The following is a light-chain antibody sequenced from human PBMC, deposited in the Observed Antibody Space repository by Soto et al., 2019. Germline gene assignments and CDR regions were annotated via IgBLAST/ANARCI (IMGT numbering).Light chain of an antibody. J-gene: IGLJ1*01. CDR3: SSYTNNRAFYV. CDR2: QVN. V-gene: IGLV2-14*01. CDR1: SNDIGGYNY. Sequence: QSLLTQASSACGSPGQSITVSCTGTSNDIGGYNYVSWYQQHPGKAPKLIISQVNNRPSGVSHRFSGSKSGNTASLTISGLQAEDEAEYYCSSYTNNRAFYVFGTGTEVTV.